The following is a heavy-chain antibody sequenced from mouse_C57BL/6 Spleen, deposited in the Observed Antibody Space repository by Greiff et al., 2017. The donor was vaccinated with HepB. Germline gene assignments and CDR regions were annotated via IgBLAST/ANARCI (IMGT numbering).Heavy chain of an antibody. J-gene: IGHJ1*03. CDR3: ARAGDYYGRSYGYFDV. Sequence: VQLQQSGPELVKPGASVKISCKASGYAFSSSWMNWVKQRPGKGLEWIGRIYPGDGDTNYNGKFKGKATLTADKSSSTAYMQLSSLTSEDSAVYFCARAGDYYGRSYGYFDVWGTGTTVTVSS. V-gene: IGHV1-82*01. D-gene: IGHD1-1*01. CDR2: IYPGDGDT. CDR1: GYAFSSSW.